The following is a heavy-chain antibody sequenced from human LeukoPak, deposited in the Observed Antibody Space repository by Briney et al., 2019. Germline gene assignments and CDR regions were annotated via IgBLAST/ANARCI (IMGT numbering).Heavy chain of an antibody. Sequence: GGSLRLSCAASGFTFSSYGMHWVRQAPGKGLEWVAVIWYDGSSKYYADSVKGRFTISRDNSKNTLYLQMNSLRAEDTAVYYCARDRVVVVAATPYWYFDLWGRGTLVTVSS. CDR2: IWYDGSSK. CDR3: ARDRVVVVAATPYWYFDL. V-gene: IGHV3-33*01. D-gene: IGHD2-15*01. J-gene: IGHJ2*01. CDR1: GFTFSSYG.